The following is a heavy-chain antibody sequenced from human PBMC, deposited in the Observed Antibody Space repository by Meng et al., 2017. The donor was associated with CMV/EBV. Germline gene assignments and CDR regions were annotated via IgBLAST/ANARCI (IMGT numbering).Heavy chain of an antibody. V-gene: IGHV1-8*03. J-gene: IGHJ3*02. Sequence: ASVKVSCKASGYTFTSYDINWVRQATGQGLEWMGWMNPNSGNTGYAQKFQGRVTITRNTSISTAYMELSSLRSEDTAVYYCARETGGYCSSTSCYLRGGAFDIWGQGTMVTVSS. CDR2: MNPNSGNT. D-gene: IGHD2-2*01. CDR3: ARETGGYCSSTSCYLRGGAFDI. CDR1: GYTFTSYD.